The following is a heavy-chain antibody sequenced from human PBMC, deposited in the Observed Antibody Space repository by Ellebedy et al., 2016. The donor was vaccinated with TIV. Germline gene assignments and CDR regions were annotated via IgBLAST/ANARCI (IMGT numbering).Heavy chain of an antibody. J-gene: IGHJ4*02. CDR3: ARGDCSGGSCPFDY. Sequence: SETLSLTXTVSGGSISSGSYYWSWIRQPAGKGLEWIGRIYTSGSTNYNPSLKSRVTMSVDTSKNQFSLKLSSVTAADTAVYYCARGDCSGGSCPFDYWGQGTLVTVSS. V-gene: IGHV4-61*02. D-gene: IGHD2-15*01. CDR2: IYTSGST. CDR1: GGSISSGSYY.